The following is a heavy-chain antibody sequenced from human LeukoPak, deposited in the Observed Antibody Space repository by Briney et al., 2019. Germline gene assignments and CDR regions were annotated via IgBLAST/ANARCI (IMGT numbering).Heavy chain of an antibody. Sequence: GGSLRLSCAASGVTFSSYAMSWVRQAPGKGLEWVSAISGSGGSTYYADSVKGRFTISRDNSKNTLYLQMNSLRAEDTAVYYCEKDGRTTVTIDWGQGTLVTVSS. CDR2: ISGSGGST. CDR1: GVTFSSYA. D-gene: IGHD4-17*01. CDR3: EKDGRTTVTID. J-gene: IGHJ4*02. V-gene: IGHV3-23*01.